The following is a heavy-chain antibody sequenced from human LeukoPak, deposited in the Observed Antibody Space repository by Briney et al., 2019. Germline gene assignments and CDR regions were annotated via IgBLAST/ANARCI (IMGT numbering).Heavy chain of an antibody. CDR1: GFTFSSYA. CDR2: ISGSGGST. Sequence: AGGSLRLSCAASGFTFSSYAMSWVRQAPGKGLEWVSAISGSGGSTYYADYVKGRFTISRDNSKNTLYLQMNSLRAEDTAVYYCAKCYDFWSGYDYWGQGTTVTVSS. CDR3: AKCYDFWSGYDY. J-gene: IGHJ4*03. D-gene: IGHD3-3*01. V-gene: IGHV3-23*01.